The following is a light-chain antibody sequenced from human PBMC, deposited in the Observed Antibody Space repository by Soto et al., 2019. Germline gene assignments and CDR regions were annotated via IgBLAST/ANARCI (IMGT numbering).Light chain of an antibody. CDR3: QHYNSYPFT. V-gene: IGKV1-5*03. CDR2: KAS. Sequence: DIQMPQSPSTLSASVGARVTITCRASQSISSWLAWYQQKPGKAPTLLLYKASSLESGVPSRFSGSGSGTEFTLTISSLQTDDFAAYYCQHYNSYPFTFGPGTKVDIK. CDR1: QSISSW. J-gene: IGKJ3*01.